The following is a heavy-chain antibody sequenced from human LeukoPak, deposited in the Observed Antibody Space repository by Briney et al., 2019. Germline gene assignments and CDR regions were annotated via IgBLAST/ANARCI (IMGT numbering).Heavy chain of an antibody. J-gene: IGHJ4*02. V-gene: IGHV3-23*01. Sequence: GGSLRLSCAASGFTFSIYAMSWVRQAPGKGLEWVSAISGSGGSTYYADSVKGRFTISRDNSKNTLYLQMNSLRAEDTAVYYCATFPTTVVTPDYFDYWGQGTLVIVSS. CDR2: ISGSGGST. D-gene: IGHD4-23*01. CDR1: GFTFSIYA. CDR3: ATFPTTVVTPDYFDY.